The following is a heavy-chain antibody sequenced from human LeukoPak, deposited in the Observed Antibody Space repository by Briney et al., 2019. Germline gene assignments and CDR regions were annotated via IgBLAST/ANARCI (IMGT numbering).Heavy chain of an antibody. V-gene: IGHV1-2*02. CDR2: INPNSGGT. CDR3: ARDVYSHGGGEYFQH. Sequence: ASVKVSCKASGYTFTGYYMHWVRQAPGQGLEWMGWINPNSGGTNYAQKFQGRVTMTRDTSISTAYMELSRLRPDDTAVYYCARDVYSHGGGEYFQHWGQGTLVTVSS. D-gene: IGHD5-18*01. CDR1: GYTFTGYY. J-gene: IGHJ1*01.